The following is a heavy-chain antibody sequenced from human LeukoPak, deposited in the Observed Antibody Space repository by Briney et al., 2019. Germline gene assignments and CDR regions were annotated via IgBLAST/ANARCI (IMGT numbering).Heavy chain of an antibody. CDR2: IWYDGSNK. Sequence: GGSLRLSCAASGFTFSSYGMLWVRQAPGKGLEWVAVIWYDGSNKYYADSVKGRFTISRDNSKNTLYLQMNSLRAEDTAVYYCARVIAVAGTVDYWGQGTLVTVSS. V-gene: IGHV3-33*01. D-gene: IGHD6-19*01. J-gene: IGHJ4*02. CDR3: ARVIAVAGTVDY. CDR1: GFTFSSYG.